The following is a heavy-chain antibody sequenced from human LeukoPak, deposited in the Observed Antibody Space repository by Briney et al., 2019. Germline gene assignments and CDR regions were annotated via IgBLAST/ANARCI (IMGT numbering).Heavy chain of an antibody. V-gene: IGHV4-34*01. CDR2: INHSGST. D-gene: IGHD3-10*01. J-gene: IGHJ4*02. CDR1: GGSFSGYY. CDR3: AGIMVRGVFDY. Sequence: PSETLSLTCAVYGGSFSGYYWSWIRQPPGKGLEWIGEINHSGSTNYNPSLKSRVTIPVDTSKNQFSLKLSSVTAADTAVYYCAGIMVRGVFDYWGQGTLVTVSS.